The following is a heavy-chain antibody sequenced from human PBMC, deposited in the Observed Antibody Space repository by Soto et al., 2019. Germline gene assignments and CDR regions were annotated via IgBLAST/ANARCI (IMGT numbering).Heavy chain of an antibody. D-gene: IGHD3-10*01. J-gene: IGHJ5*02. CDR3: ATVLRGVVNWFDP. CDR2: IATYNSNR. CDR1: GDTFTNFG. Sequence: HLVQSGPEVKKPGASITVSCKTSGDTFTNFGLSWVRLAPGQGLEWMGWIATYNSNRNYAQKFQGRLTLTTDTSTSTAYMELKSLRYDHTAVYYCATVLRGVVNWFDPWGQGTLVTVSS. V-gene: IGHV1-18*01.